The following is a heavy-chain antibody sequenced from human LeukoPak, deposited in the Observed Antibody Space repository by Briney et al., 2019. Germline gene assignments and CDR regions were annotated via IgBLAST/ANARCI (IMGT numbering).Heavy chain of an antibody. CDR2: IRYDGGNK. Sequence: GGSLRLSCAASGFTFSSYGMHWVRQAPGKGLEWVAFIRYDGGNKYCADSVKGRFTISRDNSKNTLYLQMNSLRAEDTAVYYCARGTMVRGGVPDYYYYMDVWGKGTTVTVSS. CDR3: ARGTMVRGGVPDYYYYMDV. CDR1: GFTFSSYG. J-gene: IGHJ6*03. D-gene: IGHD3-10*01. V-gene: IGHV3-30*02.